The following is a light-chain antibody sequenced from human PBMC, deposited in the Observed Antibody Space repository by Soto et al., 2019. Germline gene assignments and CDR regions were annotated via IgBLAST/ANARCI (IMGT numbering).Light chain of an antibody. Sequence: EIVMTQSPATLSMSPGERATLSCRASQSVSNNLAWYQQKPGQAPRLLIYGASTRATGIPATFSGSGSATEFTLTISSLQSEDFAVYYCQQYDDWPKTFGQGTKV. J-gene: IGKJ1*01. CDR1: QSVSNN. V-gene: IGKV3-15*01. CDR2: GAS. CDR3: QQYDDWPKT.